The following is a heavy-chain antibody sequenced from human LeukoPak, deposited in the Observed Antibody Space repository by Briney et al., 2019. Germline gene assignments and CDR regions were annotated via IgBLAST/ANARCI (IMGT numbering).Heavy chain of an antibody. V-gene: IGHV1-45*02. J-gene: IGHJ3*02. D-gene: IGHD1-20*01. CDR3: AESAWVTGTTGPFDI. Sequence: ASVKVSCKASGYTFTYRYLHWVRQAPGQALEWMGWITPFNGNTNYAQKFQDRVTITRDRSMSTAYMELSSLRSEDTAMYYCAESAWVTGTTGPFDIWGQGTMVTVSS. CDR1: GYTFTYRY. CDR2: ITPFNGNT.